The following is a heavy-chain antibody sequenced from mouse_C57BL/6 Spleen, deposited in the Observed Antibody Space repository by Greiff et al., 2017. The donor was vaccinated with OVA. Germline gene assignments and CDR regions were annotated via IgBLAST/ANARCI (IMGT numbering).Heavy chain of an antibody. CDR1: GYSITSGYY. CDR3: ARKGYDYDEAWFAY. J-gene: IGHJ3*01. V-gene: IGHV3-6*01. CDR2: ISYDGSN. Sequence: EVKLVESGPGLVKPSQSLSLTCSVTGYSITSGYYWNWIRQFPGNKLEWMGYISYDGSNNYNPSLKNRISITRDTSKNQFFLKLNSVTTEDTATYYCARKGYDYDEAWFAYWGQGTLVTVSA. D-gene: IGHD2-4*01.